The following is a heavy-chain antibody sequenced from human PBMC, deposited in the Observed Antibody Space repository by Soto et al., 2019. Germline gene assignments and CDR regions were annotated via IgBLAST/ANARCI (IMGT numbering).Heavy chain of an antibody. Sequence: GGALRLSCAASGFTFSNAWMSWVRQAPGTGLERVGRIKSKTDGGTTDFAAPVKGRFTISRDDSKNTLFLQMNSLKTEDTAVYYCTKDESGGSGYWGQGTLVTVSS. D-gene: IGHD3-10*01. CDR3: TKDESGGSGY. CDR2: IKSKTDGGTT. V-gene: IGHV3-15*01. CDR1: GFTFSNAW. J-gene: IGHJ4*02.